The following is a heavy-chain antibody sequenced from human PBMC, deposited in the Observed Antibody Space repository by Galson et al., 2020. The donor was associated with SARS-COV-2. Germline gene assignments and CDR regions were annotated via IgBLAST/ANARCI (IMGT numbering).Heavy chain of an antibody. CDR1: GFTFSSYG. CDR2: IWYDGSNK. J-gene: IGHJ4*02. V-gene: IGHV3-33*01. CDR3: ARDPTVSRRSGSYGGYPDYYFDY. Sequence: GGSLRLSCAASGFTFSSYGMHWVRQAPGKGLEWVAVIWYDGSNKYYADSVKGRFTISRDNSKNTLYLQMNSLRAEDTAVYYCARDPTVSRRSGSYGGYPDYYFDYWGQGTLVTVSS. D-gene: IGHD1-26*01.